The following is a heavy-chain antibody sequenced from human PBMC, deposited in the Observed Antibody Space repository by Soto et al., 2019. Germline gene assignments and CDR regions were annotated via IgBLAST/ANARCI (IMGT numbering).Heavy chain of an antibody. V-gene: IGHV1-3*01. CDR3: ATHSPGYANRDFDY. J-gene: IGHJ4*02. Sequence: ASVKVSCKASGYRFTKYDIHWVRQAPGKRLEWMGWVNACNENTKSSQKFQGRVSITWVTAASTVYMELSSLRSEDTAVYFCATHSPGYANRDFDYWGQGTPVTVSS. CDR2: VNACNENT. CDR1: GYRFTKYD. D-gene: IGHD5-12*01.